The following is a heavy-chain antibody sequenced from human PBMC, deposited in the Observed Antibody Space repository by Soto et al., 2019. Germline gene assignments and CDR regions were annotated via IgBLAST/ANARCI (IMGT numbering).Heavy chain of an antibody. J-gene: IGHJ4*02. Sequence: SQTLSLTCAISGDSVSSNSVAWNWIRQSPSRGLEWLGRTYYRSKWYNDYAVSVKSRMTINPDTSKNQFSLQLNSATPEDTAVYYCAGGVLAAGFDYWGQGTLVTVSS. CDR1: GDSVSSNSVA. CDR2: TYYRSKWYN. D-gene: IGHD6-13*01. CDR3: AGGVLAAGFDY. V-gene: IGHV6-1*01.